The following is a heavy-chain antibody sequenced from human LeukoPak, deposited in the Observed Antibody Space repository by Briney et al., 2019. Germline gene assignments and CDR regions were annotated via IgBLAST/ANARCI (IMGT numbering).Heavy chain of an antibody. D-gene: IGHD3-3*01. CDR3: ARDKPRDFWSGYLTPYYYYGMDV. V-gene: IGHV1-18*01. J-gene: IGHJ6*02. CDR1: GYTFTSYG. CDR2: ISAYNGNT. Sequence: ASVKVSCKASGYTFTSYGISWVRQAPGQGLEWMGWISAYNGNTNYAQKPQGRVTMTTDTSTSTAYMELRSLRSDDTAVYYCARDKPRDFWSGYLTPYYYYGMDVWGQGTTVTVSS.